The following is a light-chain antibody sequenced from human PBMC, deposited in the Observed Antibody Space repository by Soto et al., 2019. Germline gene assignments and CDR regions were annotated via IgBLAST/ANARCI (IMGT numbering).Light chain of an antibody. J-gene: IGKJ4*01. V-gene: IGKV3-20*01. CDR1: QSVGSSF. CDR2: RTS. CDR3: QQYETSPLT. Sequence: EIVLTQSPDTLSLSPGERATLSCSASQSVGSSFLAWYQQKPGQAPRLLIYRTSTRATGIPDRFTGSGSGTDFTLTISRLEPEDFAVYYCQQYETSPLTFGGGTKVEIK.